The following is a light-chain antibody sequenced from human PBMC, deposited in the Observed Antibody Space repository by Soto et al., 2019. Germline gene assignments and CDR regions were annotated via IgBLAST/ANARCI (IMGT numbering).Light chain of an antibody. CDR2: DVT. Sequence: QSVLTQPPSVSGSPGQSFTISCTGTTSDIGGYKYVAWYQQLPGKAPKLMIFDVTKRPSGVPDRFSGSNSGNTASLTISGLQAEDEAIYYCCSYARTTHVFGTGTKLTVL. CDR1: TSDIGGYKY. V-gene: IGLV2-11*01. CDR3: CSYARTTHV. J-gene: IGLJ1*01.